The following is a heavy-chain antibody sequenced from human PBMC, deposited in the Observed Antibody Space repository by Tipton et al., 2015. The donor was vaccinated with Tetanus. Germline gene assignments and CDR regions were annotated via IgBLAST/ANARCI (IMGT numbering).Heavy chain of an antibody. J-gene: IGHJ4*02. CDR2: VYYSGST. CDR3: ARTQWLVFFDY. Sequence: TLSLTCTVSGGSISSYNWSWIRQPPGEGLEWIASVYYSGSTYYNPSLKSRVTISVDTSKNQFSLKLSSVTAADTAVYYCARTQWLVFFDYWGQGTLVTVSS. D-gene: IGHD6-19*01. CDR1: GGSISSYN. V-gene: IGHV4-59*05.